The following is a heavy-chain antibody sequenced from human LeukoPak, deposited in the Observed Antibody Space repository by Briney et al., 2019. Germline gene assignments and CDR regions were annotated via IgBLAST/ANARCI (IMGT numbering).Heavy chain of an antibody. V-gene: IGHV1-8*03. D-gene: IGHD3-22*01. J-gene: IGHJ4*02. CDR2: MNPNSGNT. CDR1: GYTFTSYD. Sequence: GASVKVSCKASGYTFTSYDINWVRQATGQGLEWMGWMNPNSGNTGYAQKFQGRVTITRNTSISTAYMELSSLRSEDTAVYYCARGGGHYYDSSGYYFDYWGQGTLVTVSS. CDR3: ARGGGHYYDSSGYYFDY.